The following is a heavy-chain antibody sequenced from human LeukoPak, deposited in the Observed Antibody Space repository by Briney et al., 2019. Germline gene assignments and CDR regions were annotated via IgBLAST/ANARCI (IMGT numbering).Heavy chain of an antibody. CDR3: ARGRPQYSSSWYINF. Sequence: PGRSLRLSCAASGFTLSSYAIHWVRQAPGKGLEWVAVMSDDGTNKYYPDSVKGRFAISRDDSKNTLYLQMNSLGAEDTAVYYCARGRPQYSSSWYINFWGQGTLVTVSS. D-gene: IGHD6-13*01. V-gene: IGHV3-30*09. J-gene: IGHJ4*02. CDR2: MSDDGTNK. CDR1: GFTLSSYA.